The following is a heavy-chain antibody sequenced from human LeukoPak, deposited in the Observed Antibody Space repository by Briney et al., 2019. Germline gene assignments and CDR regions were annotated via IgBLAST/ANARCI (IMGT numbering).Heavy chain of an antibody. D-gene: IGHD3-9*01. V-gene: IGHV3-23*01. J-gene: IGHJ4*02. CDR1: GFIFSNYA. CDR2: ISGRSGST. CDR3: AKWGDYDVLTGYYVSDF. Sequence: GGSLRLSCAASGFIFSNYAIYWVRQAPGKGLEWVSAISGRSGSTYYADSVKGRFTISRDSSKNTLYLQMNSLGADDTAVYYCAKWGDYDVLTGYYVSDFWGQGTLVTVSS.